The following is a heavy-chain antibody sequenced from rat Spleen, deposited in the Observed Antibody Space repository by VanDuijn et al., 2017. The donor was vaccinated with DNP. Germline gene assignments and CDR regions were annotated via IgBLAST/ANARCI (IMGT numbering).Heavy chain of an antibody. J-gene: IGHJ2*01. Sequence: EVQLQESGPGLVKPSQSLSLTCSVTGYSISSTNRWNWIRKFPGNKLEWMGYVNSAGTTIYNPSLTSRISITRDTSKNQFFLHINAVTTEETTTYYCAISGGVHYGLSLYYWGQGVMVTVSS. CDR3: AISGGVHYGLSLYY. V-gene: IGHV3-3*01. D-gene: IGHD1-6*01. CDR1: GYSISSTNR. CDR2: VNSAGTT.